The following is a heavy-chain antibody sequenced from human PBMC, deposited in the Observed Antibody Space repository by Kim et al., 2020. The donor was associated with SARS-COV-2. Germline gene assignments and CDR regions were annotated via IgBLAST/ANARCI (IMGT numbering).Heavy chain of an antibody. V-gene: IGHV1-58*01. CDR2: IVVGSGNT. Sequence: SVKVSCKASGFTFTSSAVQWVRQARGQRLEWIGWIVVGSGNTNYAQKFQERVTITRDMSTSTAYMELSSLRSEDTAVYYCAAPKYYYDSSGYYYGALDYWGQGTLVTVSS. D-gene: IGHD3-22*01. CDR1: GFTFTSSA. CDR3: AAPKYYYDSSGYYYGALDY. J-gene: IGHJ4*02.